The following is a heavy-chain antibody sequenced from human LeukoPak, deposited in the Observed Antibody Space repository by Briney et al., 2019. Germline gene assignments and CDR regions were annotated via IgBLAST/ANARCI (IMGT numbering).Heavy chain of an antibody. Sequence: GGSLRLSCEGSGFTFSNYWMGWVRQAPGKGRQWVANIKTDGREKYYVDSVKGRFTISRENAKNSLYLQMNSLRAEDTAVYYCATYSSLNRREFQYWGQGTLLTVSS. D-gene: IGHD3-22*01. CDR3: ATYSSLNRREFQY. J-gene: IGHJ1*01. V-gene: IGHV3-7*01. CDR2: IKTDGREK. CDR1: GFTFSNYW.